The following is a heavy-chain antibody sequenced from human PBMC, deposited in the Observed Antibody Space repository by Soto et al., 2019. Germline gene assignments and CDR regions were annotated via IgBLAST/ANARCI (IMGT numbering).Heavy chain of an antibody. J-gene: IGHJ6*02. D-gene: IGHD5-18*01. Sequence: TGGSLRLSCAASGFTFSTYAMSWVHQAPWKGLEWVSAISGSGGSTYYADSVKGRFTISRDNSKNTLYLQMNSLRAEDTAAYYCARHVGTVMVYYYYGMDVWGQGTTVTVSS. CDR2: ISGSGGST. CDR3: ARHVGTVMVYYYYGMDV. V-gene: IGHV3-23*01. CDR1: GFTFSTYA.